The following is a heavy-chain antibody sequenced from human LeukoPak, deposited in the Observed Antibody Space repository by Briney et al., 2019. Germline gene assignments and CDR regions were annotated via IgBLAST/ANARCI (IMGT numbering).Heavy chain of an antibody. V-gene: IGHV3-23*01. CDR2: ISGSGGST. CDR1: GITLSNYG. CDR3: AKRGVVIRVILVGFHKEAYYFDS. Sequence: GGSLRLSCAVSGITLSNYGMSWVRQAPGKGLEWVAGISGSGGSTHYADSVKGRFTISRDNPKNTLYLQMNSLRAEDTAMYFCAKRGVVIRVILVGFHKEAYYFDSWGQGALVTVSS. D-gene: IGHD3-22*01. J-gene: IGHJ4*02.